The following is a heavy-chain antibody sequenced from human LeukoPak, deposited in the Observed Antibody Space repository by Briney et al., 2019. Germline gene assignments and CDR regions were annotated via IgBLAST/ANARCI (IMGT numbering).Heavy chain of an antibody. J-gene: IGHJ6*02. V-gene: IGHV3-30*18. D-gene: IGHD3-3*01. CDR3: AKDQLRFLEWSSPLYYGMDV. Sequence: GRSLRLSCAASGFTFSSYGMHWVRQAPGKGLEWVAVISYDGSNKYYADSVKGRFTISRDNSKNTLYLQMNSLRAEDTAVYYCAKDQLRFLEWSSPLYYGMDVWGQGTTVTVSS. CDR2: ISYDGSNK. CDR1: GFTFSSYG.